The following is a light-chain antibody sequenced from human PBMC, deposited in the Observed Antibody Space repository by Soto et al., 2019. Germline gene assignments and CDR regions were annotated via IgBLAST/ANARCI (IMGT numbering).Light chain of an antibody. J-gene: IGKJ4*01. CDR1: QSVSSSY. CDR2: GAS. V-gene: IGKV3-20*01. Sequence: EIVLTQSPGTLSLSPGQRATLSCRASQSVSSSYLAWYQQKPGQAPRLLIYGASSRATGIPDRFSGSGSGRDFNLNISRLEPEDFAVYYCQQYGSSPRLTFRGGTKVQIK. CDR3: QQYGSSPRLT.